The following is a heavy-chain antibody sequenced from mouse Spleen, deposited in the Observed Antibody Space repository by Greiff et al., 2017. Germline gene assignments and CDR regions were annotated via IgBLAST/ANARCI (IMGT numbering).Heavy chain of an antibody. V-gene: IGHV3-8*01. Sequence: EVKLVESGPGLAKPSQTLSLTCSVTGYSITSDYWNWIRKFPGNKLEYMGYISYSGSTYYNPSLKSRISITRDTSKNQYYLQLNSVTTEDTATYYCARFLSHYYGSSYYAMDYWGQGTSVTVSS. CDR1: GYSITSDY. D-gene: IGHD1-1*01. CDR3: ARFLSHYYGSSYYAMDY. J-gene: IGHJ4*01. CDR2: ISYSGST.